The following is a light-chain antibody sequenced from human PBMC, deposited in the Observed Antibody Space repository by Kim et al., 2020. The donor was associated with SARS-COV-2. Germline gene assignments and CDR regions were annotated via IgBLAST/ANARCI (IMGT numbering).Light chain of an antibody. CDR3: SSYRSGGLLWV. Sequence: QSVVTQPASVSGSPGQSITISCTGTSSDVGGYNYVSWYQQYPGKAPKVMISEVSNRPSGVSNRFSGSKSGNTASLAISGLQAEDEADYYCSSYRSGGLLWVVGGGTQLTVL. CDR1: SSDVGGYNY. CDR2: EVS. V-gene: IGLV2-14*01. J-gene: IGLJ3*02.